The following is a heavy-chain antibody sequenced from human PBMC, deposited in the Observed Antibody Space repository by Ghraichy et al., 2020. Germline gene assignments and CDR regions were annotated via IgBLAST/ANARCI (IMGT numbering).Heavy chain of an antibody. V-gene: IGHV1-18*01. D-gene: IGHD1-14*01. CDR2: ISPSSGDT. J-gene: IGHJ6*03. CDR1: GYIFTSHS. CDR3: GRDPRWPPNNPANHMDV. Sequence: ASVKVSCKASGYIFTSHSLTWVRQAPGHGLEWVGWISPSSGDTSYAWDFRTRVTMTTDTSTSTVYMELRSLRSDDTGVYYCGRDPRWPPNNPANHMDVWGNGSTVIVSS.